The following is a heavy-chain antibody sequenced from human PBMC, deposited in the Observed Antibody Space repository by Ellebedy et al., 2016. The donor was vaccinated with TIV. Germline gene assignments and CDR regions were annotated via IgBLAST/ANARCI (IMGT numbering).Heavy chain of an antibody. J-gene: IGHJ3*02. CDR1: GGSFSGYY. Sequence: SETLSLTCAVYGGSFSGYYWSWIRQPPGKGLEWIGEINHSGSTNYNPSLKSRVTISVDTSKNQFSLKLSSVTAADTAVYYCARDPGLLYGDHPTGAFDIWGQGTMVTVSS. CDR2: INHSGST. CDR3: ARDPGLLYGDHPTGAFDI. D-gene: IGHD4-17*01. V-gene: IGHV4-34*01.